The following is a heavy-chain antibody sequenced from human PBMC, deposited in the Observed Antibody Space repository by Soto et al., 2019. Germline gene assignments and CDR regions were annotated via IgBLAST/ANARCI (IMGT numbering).Heavy chain of an antibody. Sequence: GASVKGSCKASGYTFTGYAMHWVRPAPGQRLEWMGWINAGNGNTKYSQKFQGRVTITRDTSASTAYMELSSLRSEDTPVYYCARGNLEDIVLVPAAPTDYGMDVWGQGTTVTVSS. D-gene: IGHD2-2*01. J-gene: IGHJ6*02. V-gene: IGHV1-3*01. CDR3: ARGNLEDIVLVPAAPTDYGMDV. CDR1: GYTFTGYA. CDR2: INAGNGNT.